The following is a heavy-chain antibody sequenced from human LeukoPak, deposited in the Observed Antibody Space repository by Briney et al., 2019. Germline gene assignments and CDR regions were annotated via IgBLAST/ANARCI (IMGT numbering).Heavy chain of an antibody. Sequence: PSETLSLTCAVYGGSFSGYYWSWIRQPPGKGLEWIGEINHSGSTNYNPSLKSRVTISVDTSKNQFSLKLSSVTAADTAVYYCASFVETATIDAFDIWGQGTMVTVSS. CDR2: INHSGST. CDR1: GGSFSGYY. J-gene: IGHJ3*02. D-gene: IGHD5-24*01. CDR3: ASFVETATIDAFDI. V-gene: IGHV4-34*01.